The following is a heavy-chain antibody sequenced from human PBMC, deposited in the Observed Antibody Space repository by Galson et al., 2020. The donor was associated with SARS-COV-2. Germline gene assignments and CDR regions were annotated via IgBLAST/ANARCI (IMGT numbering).Heavy chain of an antibody. CDR1: GYIFTSYW. D-gene: IGHD1-26*01. Sequence: ESLKISCNGSGYIFTSYWIDWVRQMPGKGMELIGIIYPDDSDTRYSPSFQGQVTISADKSITTAYLQGSSLKASDTAMYYCARQVGLYSGSYFVYWGQGTLVTVSS. V-gene: IGHV5-51*01. CDR2: IYPDDSDT. J-gene: IGHJ4*02. CDR3: ARQVGLYSGSYFVY.